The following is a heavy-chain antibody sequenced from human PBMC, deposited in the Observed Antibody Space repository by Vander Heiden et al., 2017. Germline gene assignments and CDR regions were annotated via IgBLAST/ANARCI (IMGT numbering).Heavy chain of an antibody. CDR1: GFTFDKYV. D-gene: IGHD3-22*01. V-gene: IGHV3-23*01. Sequence: EVQVLESGGGLVKPGGSLGLSGACSGFTFDKYVMTWVRQAPGKGLEWVSSIVGTGTTTYYADSVKGRFTISRDNSKNTVYLQMNSLRVEDTAVYFCAKTKHSSGYPYFDYWGPGALVNVSS. J-gene: IGHJ4*02. CDR2: IVGTGTTT. CDR3: AKTKHSSGYPYFDY.